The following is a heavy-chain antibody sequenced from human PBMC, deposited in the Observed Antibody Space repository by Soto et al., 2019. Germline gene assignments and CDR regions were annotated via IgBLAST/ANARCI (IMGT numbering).Heavy chain of an antibody. CDR3: AREFSSGRYFDY. CDR2: IYYSGST. Sequence: SETLSLTCTVSGGSISSYYWSWIRQPPGKGLEWIGYIYYSGSTNYTPSRKSRVTISVDTSKNQFSLKLSSVTAADTAVYYCAREFSSGRYFDYWGQGSLVTVSS. V-gene: IGHV4-59*01. CDR1: GGSISSYY. J-gene: IGHJ4*02. D-gene: IGHD6-19*01.